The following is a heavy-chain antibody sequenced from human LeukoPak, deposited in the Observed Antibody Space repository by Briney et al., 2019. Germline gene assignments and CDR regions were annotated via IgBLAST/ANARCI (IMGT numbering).Heavy chain of an antibody. V-gene: IGHV4-39*07. J-gene: IGHJ4*02. D-gene: IGHD3-10*01. CDR1: GGSISSSSYY. CDR2: IYYSGSN. CDR3: ARETPYDSGSPDGY. Sequence: SETLSLTCTVSGGSISSSSYYWAWIRQPPGKGLGWIGSIYYSGSNYYNPSLKSRVTISVATSKNQFSLKLSSVTAADTAVYYCARETPYDSGSPDGYWGQGTLVTVSS.